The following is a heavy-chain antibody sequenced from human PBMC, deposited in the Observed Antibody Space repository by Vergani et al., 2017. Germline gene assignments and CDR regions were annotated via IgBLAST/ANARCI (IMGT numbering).Heavy chain of an antibody. CDR1: SDSISSGGYY. CDR2: IRYDGRT. J-gene: IGHJ5*02. D-gene: IGHD3-10*01. CDR3: ARDSWTSELRGVYWFDT. V-gene: IGHV4-30-4*01. Sequence: QVQLQESGPGLVKPSETLSLTCTVSSDSISSGGYYWSWIRQHSKNGLEWIGYIRYDGRTYYNPSLRSRLTMSLDTSKNQLSLRMTSVTAADTAVYYCARDSWTSELRGVYWFDTWGQGTLVSVSS.